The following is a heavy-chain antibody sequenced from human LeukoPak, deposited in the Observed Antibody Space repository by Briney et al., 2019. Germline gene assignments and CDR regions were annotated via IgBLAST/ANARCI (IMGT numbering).Heavy chain of an antibody. CDR1: GFTFSSYA. CDR2: ISGSGGST. D-gene: IGHD1-26*01. V-gene: IGHV3-23*01. Sequence: GGSLRLSCAASGFTFSSYAMSWVRQAPGKGLEWVSAISGSGGSTYYADSVKGRFTISRDNSKNTLYLQMNSLRAEDTAVYYCAKDHMSGERATGFDYWGQGTLVTVSS. CDR3: AKDHMSGERATGFDY. J-gene: IGHJ4*02.